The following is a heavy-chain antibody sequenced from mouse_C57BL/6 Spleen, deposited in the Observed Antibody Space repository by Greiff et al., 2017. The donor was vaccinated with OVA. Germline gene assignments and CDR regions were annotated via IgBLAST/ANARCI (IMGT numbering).Heavy chain of an antibody. CDR2: IRLKSDNYAT. Sequence: DVQLQESGGGLVQPGGSMKLSCVASGFTFSNYWMNWVRQSPEKGLEWVAQIRLKSDNYATHYAESVKGRFTISRDDSKSSVYLQMNNLRAEDTGIYYCTDLNHWGQGTTLTVAS. CDR1: GFTFSNYW. V-gene: IGHV6-3*01. J-gene: IGHJ2*01. CDR3: TDLNH. D-gene: IGHD6-1*01.